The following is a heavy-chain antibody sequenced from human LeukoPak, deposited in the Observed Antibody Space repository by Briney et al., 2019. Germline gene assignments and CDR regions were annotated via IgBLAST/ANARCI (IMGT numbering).Heavy chain of an antibody. CDR2: VYYSGST. J-gene: IGHJ5*02. CDR3: ARYRGCSGGSCYRWFDP. V-gene: IGHV4-39*01. D-gene: IGHD2-15*01. CDR1: GGSISSTTYY. Sequence: SETLSLTCTVSGGSISSTTYYWGWLRQPPGKGLEWIGSVYYSGSTYYNPSLKSRVTISVDTSKNQFSLKLRSVTAADTAVYYCARYRGCSGGSCYRWFDPWGREPWSPSPQ.